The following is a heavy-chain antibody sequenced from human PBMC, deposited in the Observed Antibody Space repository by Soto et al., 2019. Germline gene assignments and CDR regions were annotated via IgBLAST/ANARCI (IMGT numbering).Heavy chain of an antibody. Sequence: QITLKESGPPVVKPTQTLTLTCSLSGFSLNTGGVGVGWIRQPPGKALEWLAVIYWDDDKSWNPSLRDRLTINRDASDDQVVLTVTHMDPVDTGTYYCARRRGGFGGGWTTPYFDYWGQGTLVTVSS. D-gene: IGHD6-19*01. CDR1: GFSLNTGGVG. J-gene: IGHJ4*02. V-gene: IGHV2-5*02. CDR3: ARRRGGFGGGWTTPYFDY. CDR2: IYWDDDK.